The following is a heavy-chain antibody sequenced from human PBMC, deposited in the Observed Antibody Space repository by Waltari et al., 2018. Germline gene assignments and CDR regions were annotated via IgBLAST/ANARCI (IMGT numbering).Heavy chain of an antibody. J-gene: IGHJ6*02. Sequence: QVQLVQSGAEVKKPGASVKVSCKASGYTFTGYSMPWVRQAPGQGLEWMGWINPNSGGTNYAQKFQGRVTMTRDTSISTAYMELSRLRSGDTAVYYCARDIAVAARDYYGMDVWGQGTTVTVSS. CDR3: ARDIAVAARDYYGMDV. V-gene: IGHV1-2*02. CDR1: GYTFTGYS. CDR2: INPNSGGT. D-gene: IGHD6-19*01.